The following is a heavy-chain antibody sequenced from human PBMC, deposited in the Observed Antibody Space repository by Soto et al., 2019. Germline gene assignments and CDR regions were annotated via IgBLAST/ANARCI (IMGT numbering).Heavy chain of an antibody. D-gene: IGHD5-18*01. Sequence: SETLSLTCTVSGGSISSYYWSWIRQPPGKGLEWIGHIYYSGSTNYNPSLKSRVTISVDTSKNQFPLKLSSVTAADTAVYYCARRAEYSYGSLDNWGQGTLVTVSS. CDR1: GGSISSYY. CDR3: ARRAEYSYGSLDN. J-gene: IGHJ4*02. CDR2: IYYSGST. V-gene: IGHV4-59*08.